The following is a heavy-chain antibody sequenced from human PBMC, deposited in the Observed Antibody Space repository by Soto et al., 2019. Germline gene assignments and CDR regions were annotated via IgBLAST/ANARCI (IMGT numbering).Heavy chain of an antibody. V-gene: IGHV1-8*01. D-gene: IGHD6-13*01. CDR3: ARGLRGQQLVPPSYYYYMDV. Sequence: ASVKVSCKASGYTFTSYDINWVRQATGQGLEWMGWMNPNSGNTGYAQKFQGRVTMTRNTSISTAYMELSSLRSEDTAVYYCARGLRGQQLVPPSYYYYMDVWGKGTTVTVSS. CDR1: GYTFTSYD. CDR2: MNPNSGNT. J-gene: IGHJ6*03.